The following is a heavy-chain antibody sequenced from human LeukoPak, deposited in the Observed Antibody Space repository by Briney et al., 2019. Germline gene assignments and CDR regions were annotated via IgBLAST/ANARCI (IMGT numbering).Heavy chain of an antibody. CDR3: ARENPVLIAAAGTHYYYYYMDV. CDR2: IYYSGST. Sequence: KPSETLSLTCTVSGGFISSYYWSWIRQPPGKGLEWIGYIYYSGSTNYNPSLKSRVTISVDTSKNQFSLKLSSVTAADTAVYYCARENPVLIAAAGTHYYYYYMDVWGKGTTVTVSS. V-gene: IGHV4-59*01. D-gene: IGHD6-13*01. CDR1: GGFISSYY. J-gene: IGHJ6*03.